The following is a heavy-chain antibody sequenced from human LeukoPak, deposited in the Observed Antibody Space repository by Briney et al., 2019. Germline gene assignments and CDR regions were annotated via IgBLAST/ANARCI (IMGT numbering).Heavy chain of an antibody. Sequence: SGGSLRLSCAASGFTFSSYAMSWVCQAPGKGLERVSAISGSGGSTYYADSVKGRFTISRDNPKNTLYLEMNSLRAEDTAVYYCAKRGGSYFDYWGQGTLVTVSS. CDR3: AKRGGSYFDY. CDR2: ISGSGGST. CDR1: GFTFSSYA. J-gene: IGHJ4*02. D-gene: IGHD1-26*01. V-gene: IGHV3-23*01.